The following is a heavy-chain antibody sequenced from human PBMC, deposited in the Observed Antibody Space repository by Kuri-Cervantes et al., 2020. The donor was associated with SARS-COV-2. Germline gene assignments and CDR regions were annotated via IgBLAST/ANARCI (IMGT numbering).Heavy chain of an antibody. CDR1: GYTFTGYY. D-gene: IGHD6-6*01. CDR2: INPNSGGT. V-gene: IGHV1-2*02. J-gene: IGHJ4*02. CDR3: ARDSPFSQLGGLFHY. Sequence: ASVKVSCKASGYTFTGYYMHWVRQAPGQGLEWMGWINPNSGGTNYAQKFQGRVTMTRDTSISTAYMELSRLRSDGTAVYYCARDSPFSQLGGLFHYWGQGTLVTVSS.